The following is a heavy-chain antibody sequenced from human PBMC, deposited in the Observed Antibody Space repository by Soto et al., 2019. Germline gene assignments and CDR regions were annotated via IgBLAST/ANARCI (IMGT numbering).Heavy chain of an antibody. CDR3: ARDRSDNIWGTHYDY. CDR2: IWYDGDNK. J-gene: IGHJ4*02. V-gene: IGHV3-33*01. D-gene: IGHD3-16*01. CDR1: GFTFSTYG. Sequence: QVRLVESGGGVVQPGRSLRLSCAASGFTFSTYGMHWVRQAPGKGLEWVAVIWYDGDNKYYAESVKGRFTISRDISRNTLYLQMNSLRDEDTAVYYCARDRSDNIWGTHYDYWGQGTLVTVSS.